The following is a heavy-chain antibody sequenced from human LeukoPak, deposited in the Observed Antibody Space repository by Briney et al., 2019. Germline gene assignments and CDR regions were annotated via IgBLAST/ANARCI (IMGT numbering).Heavy chain of an antibody. CDR3: ARARRWLQLDFDR. CDR2: ISYDESNI. Sequence: GGSLRLSCAASGFTFSSYAMHWVRQAPGKGLEWVALISYDESNIYYADSVKGRFTISRDNSKNTLFLQMNSLRVEDTAVYYCARARRWLQLDFDRWGQGTLVTVSS. CDR1: GFTFSSYA. D-gene: IGHD5-24*01. J-gene: IGHJ4*02. V-gene: IGHV3-30*04.